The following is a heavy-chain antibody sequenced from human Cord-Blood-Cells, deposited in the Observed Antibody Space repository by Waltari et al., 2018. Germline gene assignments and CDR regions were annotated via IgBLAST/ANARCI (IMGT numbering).Heavy chain of an antibody. CDR2: MNPNSGNT. CDR1: GYTFTSYD. Sequence: QVQLVQSGAEVKKPGASVKVSCKASGYTFTSYDINWVRQATGQGREWMGWMNPNSGNTGYAQKFQGRVTMTRNTSISTAYMELSSLRSEDTAVYYCARGRGDILTGYYKYNWFDPWGQGTLVTVSS. CDR3: ARGRGDILTGYYKYNWFDP. J-gene: IGHJ5*02. D-gene: IGHD3-9*01. V-gene: IGHV1-8*01.